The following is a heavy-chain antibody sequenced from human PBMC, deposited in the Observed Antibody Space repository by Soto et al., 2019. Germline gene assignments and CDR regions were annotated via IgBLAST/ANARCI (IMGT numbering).Heavy chain of an antibody. CDR3: ARALSAPGEYSSSREVDY. D-gene: IGHD6-13*01. J-gene: IGHJ4*02. CDR1: GYTFTSYD. V-gene: IGHV1-8*01. CDR2: MNPNSGNT. Sequence: QVQLVQSGAEVKKPGASVKVSCKASGYTFTSYDINWVRQATGQGLEWMGWMNPNSGNTGYAQKFQGRVTMTRNTSISTAYMELSSLRSEDTAVYYCARALSAPGEYSSSREVDYWGQGTLVTVSS.